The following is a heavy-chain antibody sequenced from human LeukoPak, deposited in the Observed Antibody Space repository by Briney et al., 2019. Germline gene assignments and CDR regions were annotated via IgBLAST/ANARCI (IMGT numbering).Heavy chain of an antibody. V-gene: IGHV1-69*04. CDR3: ARNSGSYAYYFDY. CDR1: GGTFSSYD. Sequence: VASVKVSCKASGGTFSSYDISWVRQAPGQGLEWMGRIIPILGIANYAQKFQGRVTITADKSTSTAYMELSSLRSEDTAVYYCARNSGSYAYYFDYWGQGTLVTVSS. CDR2: IIPILGIA. J-gene: IGHJ4*02. D-gene: IGHD1-26*01.